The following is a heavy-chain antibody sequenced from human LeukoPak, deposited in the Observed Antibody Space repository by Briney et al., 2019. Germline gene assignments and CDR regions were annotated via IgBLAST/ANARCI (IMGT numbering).Heavy chain of an antibody. CDR3: ARGTEGITIFGVVIYYSMDV. D-gene: IGHD3-3*01. CDR2: ISAYNGNT. J-gene: IGHJ6*02. CDR1: GYTFTSYG. Sequence: ASVKVSCKASGYTFTSYGISWVRQAPGQGLEWMGWISAYNGNTNYAQKLQGRVTMTTDTSTSTAYMELRSLRSDDTAVYYCARGTEGITIFGVVIYYSMDVWGQGTTVTVSS. V-gene: IGHV1-18*01.